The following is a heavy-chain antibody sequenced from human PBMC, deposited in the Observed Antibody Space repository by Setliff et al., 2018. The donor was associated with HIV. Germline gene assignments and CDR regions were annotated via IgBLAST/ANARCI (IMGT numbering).Heavy chain of an antibody. Sequence: PSETLSLTCTVSGDSMTSGSFYWSWVRQPAGKGLECIGQVHSTLSTNYNPSLKSRLSISADTSKNQFSLNLRFVTAADTALYYCARRTFGSGRFDPWGQGTPVTVSS. CDR3: ARRTFGSGRFDP. D-gene: IGHD6-19*01. CDR2: VHSTLST. V-gene: IGHV4-61*09. CDR1: GDSMTSGSFY. J-gene: IGHJ5*02.